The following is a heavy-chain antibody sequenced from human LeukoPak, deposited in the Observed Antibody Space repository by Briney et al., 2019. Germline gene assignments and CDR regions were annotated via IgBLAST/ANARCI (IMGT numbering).Heavy chain of an antibody. V-gene: IGHV4-59*01. CDR3: ARETGGSGMYGLDY. J-gene: IGHJ4*02. Sequence: KPSETLSLTCTVSGGSISSYYWSWIRQPPGKGLEWIGYIYYSGSTNYNPSLQSRVTISVDTSKNQFSLKLRSVTAGDTAVYYCARETGGSGMYGLDYWGQGTLVSVST. CDR1: GGSISSYY. CDR2: IYYSGST. D-gene: IGHD3-10*01.